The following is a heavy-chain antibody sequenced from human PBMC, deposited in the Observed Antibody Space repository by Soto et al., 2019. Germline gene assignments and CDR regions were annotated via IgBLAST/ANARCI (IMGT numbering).Heavy chain of an antibody. CDR2: IWYDGSNK. CDR1: GFTFSSYG. V-gene: IGHV3-33*01. CDR3: ARDPALSSIAALNYYYYYMDV. J-gene: IGHJ6*03. D-gene: IGHD6-6*01. Sequence: GGSLRLSCAASGFTFSSYGMHWVRQAPGKGLEWVAVIWYDGSNKYYADSVKGRFTISRDNSKNTLYLQMNSLRAEDTAVYYCARDPALSSIAALNYYYYYMDVWGKGTTVTVSS.